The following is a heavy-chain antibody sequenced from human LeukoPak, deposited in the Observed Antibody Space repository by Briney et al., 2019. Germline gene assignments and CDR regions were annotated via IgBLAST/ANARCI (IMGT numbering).Heavy chain of an antibody. CDR3: ARSTPPDSSGWSPPIGY. Sequence: ASVKVSCKASGYTFTSYGISWVRQAPGQGLEWMGWISAYNGNTNYAQKLQCRVTMTTDTSTSTSYMELRSLRSEDTAVYYCARSTPPDSSGWSPPIGYWGQGTLVTVSS. CDR2: ISAYNGNT. CDR1: GYTFTSYG. J-gene: IGHJ4*02. D-gene: IGHD6-19*01. V-gene: IGHV1-18*01.